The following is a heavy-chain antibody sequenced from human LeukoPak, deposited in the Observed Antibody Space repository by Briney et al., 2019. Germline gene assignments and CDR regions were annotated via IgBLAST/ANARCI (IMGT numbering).Heavy chain of an antibody. CDR2: MNPNSGGT. CDR3: ARGLWFGDPNDAFDI. CDR1: GYTFTGYY. Sequence: ASVKVSCKASGYTFTGYYMHWVRQAPGQGLEWMGWMNPNSGGTNYAQKFQGWVTMTRDTSISTAYMELSRLRSDDTAVYYCARGLWFGDPNDAFDIWGQGTMVTVSS. D-gene: IGHD3-10*01. J-gene: IGHJ3*02. V-gene: IGHV1-2*04.